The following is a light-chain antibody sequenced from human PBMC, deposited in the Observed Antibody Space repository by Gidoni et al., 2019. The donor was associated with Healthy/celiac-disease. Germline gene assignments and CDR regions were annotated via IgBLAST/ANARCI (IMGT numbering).Light chain of an antibody. CDR2: DAS. CDR3: QQYDNLLYT. J-gene: IGKJ2*01. Sequence: DLHMPVSLSSLSASVGDRVTITCQASQDISNYLNWYQQKPGKAPKLLIYDASNLERGVPSRFSGSGSGTDFTFTISSLQPEDIATYYCQQYDNLLYTFGQGTKLEIK. V-gene: IGKV1-33*01. CDR1: QDISNY.